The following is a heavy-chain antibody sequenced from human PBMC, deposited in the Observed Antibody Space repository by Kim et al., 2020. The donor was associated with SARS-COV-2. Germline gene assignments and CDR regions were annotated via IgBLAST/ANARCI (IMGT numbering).Heavy chain of an antibody. Sequence: GESLKISCKGSGYSFTSYWIGWVRQMPGKGLEWMGIIYPGDSDTRYSPSFQGQVTISADKSISTAYLQWSSLKASDTAMYYCARHAEDCSGGSCYLGVDYWGQGTLVTVSS. CDR1: GYSFTSYW. V-gene: IGHV5-51*01. J-gene: IGHJ4*02. D-gene: IGHD2-15*01. CDR3: ARHAEDCSGGSCYLGVDY. CDR2: IYPGDSDT.